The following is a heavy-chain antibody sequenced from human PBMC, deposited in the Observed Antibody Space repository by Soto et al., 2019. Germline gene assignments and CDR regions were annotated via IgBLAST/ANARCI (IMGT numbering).Heavy chain of an antibody. Sequence: QITLKESGPTRVKPTQTLTLTCTFSGFSFSTSQVGVGWVRQPPGKAQEWLAVIYWDDDKRYNPSLRSRLTITKDTSKNQVVLTMTNMDPVDTATYYCAHRPGGRMSGWDNGYFDYWGRGALVTVSS. CDR1: GFSFSTSQVG. J-gene: IGHJ4*02. CDR2: IYWDDDK. D-gene: IGHD6-19*01. CDR3: AHRPGGRMSGWDNGYFDY. V-gene: IGHV2-5*02.